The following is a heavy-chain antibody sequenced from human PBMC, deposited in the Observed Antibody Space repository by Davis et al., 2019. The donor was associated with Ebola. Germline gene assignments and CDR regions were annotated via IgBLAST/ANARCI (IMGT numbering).Heavy chain of an antibody. Sequence: SETLSLTCTVSGGSISNYYWSWIRQPPGKGLEWIGYIYYSGNTNYNPSLKSRVTISVDTSKNQFSLKLSSVTAADTAVYYCARGGYSYGFDYWGQGTLVTVSS. CDR2: IYYSGNT. D-gene: IGHD5-18*01. CDR3: ARGGYSYGFDY. J-gene: IGHJ4*02. CDR1: GGSISNYY. V-gene: IGHV4-59*12.